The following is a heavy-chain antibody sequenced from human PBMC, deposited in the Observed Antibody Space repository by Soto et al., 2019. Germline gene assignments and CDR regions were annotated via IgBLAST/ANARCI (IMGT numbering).Heavy chain of an antibody. Sequence: QVQLVQSGAEVKKPGSSVKVSCKASGGTFSSYTISWVRQAPGQGLEWMGRIIPILGIANYAQKFQGRVTITADKSTSTAYMELSRMRSEDTDVYYCARSSWIQVWTPFDNWVQGTLVTVAS. V-gene: IGHV1-69*02. CDR1: GGTFSSYT. CDR3: ARSSWIQVWTPFDN. J-gene: IGHJ4*02. CDR2: IIPILGIA. D-gene: IGHD5-18*01.